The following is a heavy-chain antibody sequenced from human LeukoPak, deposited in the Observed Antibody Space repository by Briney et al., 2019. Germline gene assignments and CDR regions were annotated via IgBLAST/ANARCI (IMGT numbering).Heavy chain of an antibody. CDR1: GYRFTSYR. V-gene: IGHV5-51*07. Sequence: GEPLKISCQISGYRFTSYRVGWVHQMPGKGLEWMGIIFPGDSDTRYSPSFQGQVTISADKSISTAYLQWSSLKASDTGMYYCASSRYTWLGASWGQGTLVTVSS. CDR2: IFPGDSDT. D-gene: IGHD3-9*01. J-gene: IGHJ5*02. CDR3: ASSRYTWLGAS.